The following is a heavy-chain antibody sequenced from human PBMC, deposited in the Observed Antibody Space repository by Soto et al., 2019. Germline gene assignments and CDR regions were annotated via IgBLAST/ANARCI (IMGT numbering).Heavy chain of an antibody. CDR3: ARAAGDYANYNWFDP. CDR1: GGSISSYY. CDR2: IYTSGST. V-gene: IGHV4-4*07. D-gene: IGHD4-17*01. Sequence: QVQLQESGPGLVKPSETLSLTCTVSGGSISSYYWSWIRQPAGKGLEWIGRIYTSGSTNYNPSLKSRVTMAVDTSKNQVSLKLSSVTAADTAVYYCARAAGDYANYNWFDPWGQGTLVTVSS. J-gene: IGHJ5*02.